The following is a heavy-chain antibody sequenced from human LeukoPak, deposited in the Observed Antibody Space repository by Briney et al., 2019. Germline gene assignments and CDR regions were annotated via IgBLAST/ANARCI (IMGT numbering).Heavy chain of an antibody. CDR3: ASQGGGNSGYDWDY. CDR2: IIPILGIA. CDR1: GGTFSSYA. V-gene: IGHV1-69*04. D-gene: IGHD5-12*01. Sequence: SVKVSCKASGGTFSSYAISWVRQAPGQGLEWMGRIIPILGIANYAQKFQGRVMITADKSTSTAYMELSSLRSEDTAVYYCASQGGGNSGYDWDYWGQGTLVTVSS. J-gene: IGHJ4*02.